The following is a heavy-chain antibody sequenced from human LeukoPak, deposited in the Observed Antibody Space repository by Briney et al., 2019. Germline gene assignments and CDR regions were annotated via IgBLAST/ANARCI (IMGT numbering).Heavy chain of an antibody. CDR3: ANERVADYYGSGSYNAFDI. CDR2: ISSSSSYI. CDR1: GFTFSSYS. V-gene: IGHV3-21*01. J-gene: IGHJ3*02. D-gene: IGHD3-10*01. Sequence: GGSLRLSCAASGFTFSSYSMNWVRQAPGKGLEWVSSISSSSSYIYYADSVKGRFTISRDNAKNSLYLQMNSLRAEDTAVYYCANERVADYYGSGSYNAFDIWGQGTMVTVSS.